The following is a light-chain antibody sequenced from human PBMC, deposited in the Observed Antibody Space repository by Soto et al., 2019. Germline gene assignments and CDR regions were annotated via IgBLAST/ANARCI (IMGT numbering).Light chain of an antibody. Sequence: IMMSQFPVILSVSPGERATLSCRASQSVGLSLAWYQQKPGQAPRLLIYDASSRATGAPARFSGSGSGTDFNLTISSLQSEDFAVYYCQQYYKWPLTFGGGTKVEIK. V-gene: IGKV3-15*01. CDR3: QQYYKWPLT. CDR2: DAS. J-gene: IGKJ4*01. CDR1: QSVGLS.